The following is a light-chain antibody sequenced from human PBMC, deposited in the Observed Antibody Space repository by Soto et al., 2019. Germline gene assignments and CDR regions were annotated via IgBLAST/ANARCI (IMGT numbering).Light chain of an antibody. CDR2: EVS. Sequence: QSARTQPASVSGSPGQSITISCTGTSSDVGGYNYVSWYQQHPGKAPKLMIYEVSNRPSGVSNRFSGSKSGNTASLTISGLQAEDEADYYCSAYTSSSIWVFGGGTKLTVL. CDR3: SAYTSSSIWV. V-gene: IGLV2-14*01. J-gene: IGLJ3*02. CDR1: SSDVGGYNY.